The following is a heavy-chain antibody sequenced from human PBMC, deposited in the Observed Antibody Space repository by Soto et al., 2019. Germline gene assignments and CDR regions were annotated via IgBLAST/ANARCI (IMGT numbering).Heavy chain of an antibody. CDR3: ARAPLSRGAFEL. V-gene: IGHV6-1*01. CDR2: TYYRSKWYN. J-gene: IGHJ6*01. CDR1: GDSVSSNSAA. D-gene: IGHD1-26*01. Sequence: PSPTLSLTCAISGDSVSSNSAAWNWIRQSPSRGLEWLGRTYYRSKWYNDYAVSVKSRITINPDTSKNQFSLQLNSVTPEDTAVYYCARAPLSRGAFELWGQGTMVTGTS.